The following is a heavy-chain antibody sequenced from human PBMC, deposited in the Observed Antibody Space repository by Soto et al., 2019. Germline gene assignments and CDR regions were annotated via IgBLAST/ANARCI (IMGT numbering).Heavy chain of an antibody. CDR3: ARQRSQQLVRFHY. CDR1: GGSISSSSYY. V-gene: IGHV4-39*01. CDR2: IYYSGST. D-gene: IGHD6-6*01. Sequence: SETLSLTCTVSGGSISSSSYYWGWIRQPPGKGLEWIGSIYYSGSTYYNPSLKSRVTISVDTSKNQFSLKLSSVTAADTAVYSCARQRSQQLVRFHYWGQGTFVTVYS. J-gene: IGHJ4*02.